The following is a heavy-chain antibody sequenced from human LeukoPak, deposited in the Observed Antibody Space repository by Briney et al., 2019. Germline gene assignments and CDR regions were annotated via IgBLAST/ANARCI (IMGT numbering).Heavy chain of an antibody. V-gene: IGHV1-18*01. D-gene: IGHD1-26*01. CDR2: IGAYNGNT. CDR3: ASGISGSYYGRPFGY. CDR1: GYTFTSYG. Sequence: ASVKVSCKASGYTFTSYGISWVRQAPGQGLEWMGWIGAYNGNTNYAQKLQGRVTMTTDTSTSTVYMELRSLRSDDTAVYYCASGISGSYYGRPFGYWGQGTLVTVSS. J-gene: IGHJ4*02.